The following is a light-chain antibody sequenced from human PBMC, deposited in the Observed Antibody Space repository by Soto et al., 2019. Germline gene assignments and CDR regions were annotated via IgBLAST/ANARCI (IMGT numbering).Light chain of an antibody. CDR2: GAS. Sequence: ETVLTQSPGTLSLSPGERATLFCRASRSVSSSYLAWDQQKPGQAPRLLIYGASSRATGIPDRFSGSGSGTDFTLTISRLEPEDFAVYYCQQYGSSPPSWTFGQGTKVEIK. CDR1: RSVSSSY. J-gene: IGKJ1*01. V-gene: IGKV3-20*01. CDR3: QQYGSSPPSWT.